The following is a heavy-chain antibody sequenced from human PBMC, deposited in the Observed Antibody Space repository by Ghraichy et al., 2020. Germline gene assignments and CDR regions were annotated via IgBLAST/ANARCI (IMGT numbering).Heavy chain of an antibody. V-gene: IGHV3-23*01. CDR2: ITGSGGST. D-gene: IGHD6-13*01. CDR3: AKIAAAGLGPIYYYYGMDV. J-gene: IGHJ6*02. CDR1: GFTFSSYA. Sequence: GGSLRLSCAASGFTFSSYAMSWVRQAPGKGLEWVSAITGSGGSTYYADSVKGRFTISRDNSKNTLYLQMNSLRAEDTAVYYCAKIAAAGLGPIYYYYGMDVWGQGTTVTVSS.